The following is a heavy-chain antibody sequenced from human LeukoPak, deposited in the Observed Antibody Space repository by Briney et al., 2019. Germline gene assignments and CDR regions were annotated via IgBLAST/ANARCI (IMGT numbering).Heavy chain of an antibody. CDR1: GFTFSNYG. CDR3: AKSYASGSFYDY. J-gene: IGHJ4*02. V-gene: IGHV3-23*01. Sequence: GGSLRLSCAASGFTFSNYGMSWVRQSPGKGLKWVSRVSGSGGRTYYADSVKGRFTISRDNSKNTLSLQMNNLRADDTAVYYCAKSYASGSFYDYWGQGTLVTVSS. CDR2: VSGSGGRT. D-gene: IGHD3-10*01.